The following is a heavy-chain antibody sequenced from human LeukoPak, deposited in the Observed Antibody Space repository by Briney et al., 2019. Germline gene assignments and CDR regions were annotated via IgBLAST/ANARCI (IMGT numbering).Heavy chain of an antibody. CDR2: ISPGGDRT. CDR3: AKSVTADP. V-gene: IGHV3-23*01. D-gene: IGHD2-21*02. CDR1: RFTFKDYA. Sequence: GGSLRLSCAASRFTFKDYAMNWVRQAPGKGLEWVSAISPGGDRTYYADSVTGRFAISRDNSKNTLYFQMNSLRAEDTAVYYCAKSVTADPWGQGTLVTVSS. J-gene: IGHJ5*02.